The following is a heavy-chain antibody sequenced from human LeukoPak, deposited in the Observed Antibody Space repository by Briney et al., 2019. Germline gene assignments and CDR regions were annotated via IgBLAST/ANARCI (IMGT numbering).Heavy chain of an antibody. V-gene: IGHV1-8*03. CDR3: ARGGIVRVFGVVIIRYFDY. D-gene: IGHD3-3*01. Sequence: ASVKVSCKASGGTFSSYAISWVRQAPGQGLEWMGWMNPNSGNTGYAQKFQGRVTITRNTSISTAYMELSSLRSEDTAVYYCARGGIVRVFGVVIIRYFDYWGQGTLVTVSS. CDR1: GGTFSSYA. CDR2: MNPNSGNT. J-gene: IGHJ4*02.